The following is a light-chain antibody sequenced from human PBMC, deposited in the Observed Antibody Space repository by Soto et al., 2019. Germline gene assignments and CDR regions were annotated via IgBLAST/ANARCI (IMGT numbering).Light chain of an antibody. CDR3: ATWDDSLDVHV. V-gene: IGLV1-44*01. CDR1: SSNIGINT. J-gene: IGLJ1*01. CDR2: GNN. Sequence: QSVLTQPPSVSAAPGQKVTISCSGSSSNIGINTVSWYEHLPGTAPRLLIYGNNQRPSGVPDRFSGSKSGTSASLAISGLQSEDEAHYYCATWDDSLDVHVFGTGTKVTVL.